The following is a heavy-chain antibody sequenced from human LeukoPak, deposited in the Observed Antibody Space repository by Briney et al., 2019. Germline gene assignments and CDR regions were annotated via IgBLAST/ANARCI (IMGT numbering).Heavy chain of an antibody. Sequence: SETLSLTCTVSGDSISSYYWIWIRQPPGKGLEWIGYIYNSGSTNYNPSLKSRVTISVDTSKKQFSLKLSSVTAADTAVYYCARFGTGYSYGTWGQGTLVIVSS. D-gene: IGHD5-18*01. CDR2: IYNSGST. CDR3: ARFGTGYSYGT. J-gene: IGHJ5*02. CDR1: GDSISSYY. V-gene: IGHV4-59*08.